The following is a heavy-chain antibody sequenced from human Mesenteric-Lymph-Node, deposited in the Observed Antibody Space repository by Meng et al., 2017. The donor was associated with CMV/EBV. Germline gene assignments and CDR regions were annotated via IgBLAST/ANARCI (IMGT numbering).Heavy chain of an antibody. Sequence: GESLKISCAASGFTFSSYSMNWVRQAPGKGLEWVANMNQGGSEKYYVDSLKGRFTISRDNAKRSLYLQMNSLRAEDTAVYYCARDSPWGYGFGESYWGPGTLVTVSS. CDR1: GFTFSSYS. V-gene: IGHV3-7*01. CDR2: MNQGGSEK. J-gene: IGHJ4*02. CDR3: ARDSPWGYGFGESY. D-gene: IGHD3-10*01.